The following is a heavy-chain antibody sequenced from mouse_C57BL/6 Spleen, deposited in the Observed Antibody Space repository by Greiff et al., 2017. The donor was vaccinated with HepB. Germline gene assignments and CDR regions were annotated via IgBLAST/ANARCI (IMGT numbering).Heavy chain of an antibody. Sequence: LQESGAELARPGASVKLSCKASGYTFTSYGISWVKQRTGQGLEWIGEIYPRSGNTYYNEKFKGKATLTADKSSSTAYMELRSLTSEDSAVYFCAREGFITTVVAPFDYWGQGTTLTVSS. CDR2: IYPRSGNT. CDR3: AREGFITTVVAPFDY. J-gene: IGHJ2*01. V-gene: IGHV1-81*01. D-gene: IGHD1-1*01. CDR1: GYTFTSYG.